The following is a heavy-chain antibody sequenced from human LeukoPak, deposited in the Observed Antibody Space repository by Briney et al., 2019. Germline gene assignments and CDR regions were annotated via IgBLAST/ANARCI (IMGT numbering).Heavy chain of an antibody. V-gene: IGHV4-59*01. D-gene: IGHD3-3*01. CDR1: GGSISSYY. J-gene: IGHJ4*02. Sequence: PSETLSLTCTVSGGSISSYYWSWIRQPPGKGLEWIGYIYYSGSTNYNPSLKSRVTISVDTSKNQFSLKLSSVAAADTAVYYCARTPYDFWSGYGLDYWGQGTLVTVSS. CDR2: IYYSGST. CDR3: ARTPYDFWSGYGLDY.